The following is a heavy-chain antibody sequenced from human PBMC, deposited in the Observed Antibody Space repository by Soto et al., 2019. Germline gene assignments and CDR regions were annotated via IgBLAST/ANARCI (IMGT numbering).Heavy chain of an antibody. CDR1: GFTFSDNY. Sequence: QVPLVESGGGLVEPGGSLRLSCAASGFTFSDNYMSWIRQAPGKGLEWVSYISNSGTTIYYADSVKGRFTISRDNAKNSLFLQMNSLRAEDTAVYYCARDRVGATYYYYGMDVWGQGTTVTVSS. CDR2: ISNSGTTI. J-gene: IGHJ6*02. D-gene: IGHD1-26*01. V-gene: IGHV3-11*01. CDR3: ARDRVGATYYYYGMDV.